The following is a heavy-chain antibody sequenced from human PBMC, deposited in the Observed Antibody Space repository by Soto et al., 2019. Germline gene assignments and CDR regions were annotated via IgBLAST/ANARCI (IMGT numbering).Heavy chain of an antibody. CDR2: IYPGDSDT. J-gene: IGHJ4*02. CDR3: ARQLAGYYDSSGYYFDY. CDR1: GYSFTSYW. V-gene: IGHV5-51*01. D-gene: IGHD3-22*01. Sequence: GESLKISCKGSGYSFTSYWIGWVRQMPGKGLEWMGIIYPGDSDTRYSPSFQGQVTISADKSISTAYLQWSSLKASDTAMYYCARQLAGYYDSSGYYFDYWGQGTLVTVSS.